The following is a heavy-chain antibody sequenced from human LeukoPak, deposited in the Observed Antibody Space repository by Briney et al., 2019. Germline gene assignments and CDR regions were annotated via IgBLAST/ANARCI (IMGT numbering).Heavy chain of an antibody. CDR1: GYSFTSYW. CDR3: ARQSPEYYYYYYYMGV. Sequence: GESLKISCKGSGYSFTSYWIGWVRQLPGKGLEWMGIIYPGDSDTRYSPSFQGQVTISADKSISTAYLQWSSLKASDTAMYYCARQSPEYYYYYYYMGVWGKGTTVTVSS. V-gene: IGHV5-51*01. CDR2: IYPGDSDT. D-gene: IGHD1-14*01. J-gene: IGHJ6*03.